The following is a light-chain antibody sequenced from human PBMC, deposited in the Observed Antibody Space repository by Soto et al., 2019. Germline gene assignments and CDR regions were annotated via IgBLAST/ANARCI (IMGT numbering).Light chain of an antibody. CDR2: GAS. CDR3: QQYNNWPPIT. CDR1: QSVSSN. J-gene: IGKJ5*01. V-gene: IGKV3-15*01. Sequence: EIVMTQSPATLSVSPRERATLCCRASQSVSSNLAWYQQKPGQAPRLLIYGASTRATGIPARFSGSGSGTEFTLTISSLQFEDFAVYYCQQYNNWPPITFGQGTRLEIK.